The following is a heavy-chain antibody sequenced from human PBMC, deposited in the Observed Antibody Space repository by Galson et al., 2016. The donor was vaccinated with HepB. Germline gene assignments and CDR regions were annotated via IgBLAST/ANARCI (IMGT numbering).Heavy chain of an antibody. J-gene: IGHJ5*02. CDR2: IYNSGRT. CDR3: ATQSASTKCYWCFDP. CDR1: GFTVSNLY. D-gene: IGHD2-2*01. Sequence: SLRLSCAASGFTVSNLYMTWVRQAPGKGLEWVAFIYNSGRTTYADSVTGRFIISRDNSKNMMFLQMNNLRADDTAVYYCATQSASTKCYWCFDPWGQGTLVTVSS. V-gene: IGHV3-53*01.